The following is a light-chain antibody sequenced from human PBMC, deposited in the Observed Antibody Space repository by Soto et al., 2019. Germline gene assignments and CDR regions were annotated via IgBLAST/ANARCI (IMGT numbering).Light chain of an antibody. V-gene: IGKV3-15*01. CDR3: QQYNVWPLT. J-gene: IGKJ4*01. CDR1: QTVGND. Sequence: EIVMTQSAVTLSASPGERATLSCRPSQTVGNDLAWYQQKPGQAPRLLIYGASTRATGIPARFSGSGSGTEFTLSISGLQSEDFAVYYCQQYNVWPLTFGGGTKVEIE. CDR2: GAS.